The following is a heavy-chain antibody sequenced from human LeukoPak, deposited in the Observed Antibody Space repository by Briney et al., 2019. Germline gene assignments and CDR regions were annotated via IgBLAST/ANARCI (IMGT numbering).Heavy chain of an antibody. CDR3: VRDGAGFDP. CDR2: ISSSSSYI. J-gene: IGHJ5*02. CDR1: GVTFRIYS. Sequence: NPGGSLRLSCVASGVTFRIYSMSWVRQAPGKGLEWVSSISSSSSYIYYADSVKGRFTISRDNAKNTLYLQMNSLRAEDTAVYYCVRDGAGFDPCGQGTLVTVSS. D-gene: IGHD3-16*01. V-gene: IGHV3-21*01.